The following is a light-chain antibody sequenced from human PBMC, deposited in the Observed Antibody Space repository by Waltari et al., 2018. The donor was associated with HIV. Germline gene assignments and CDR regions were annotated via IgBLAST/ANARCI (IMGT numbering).Light chain of an antibody. V-gene: IGLV1-47*01. CDR2: RNN. CDR3: ATWTDSLSGVV. J-gene: IGLJ2*01. CDR1: SSNIGSNY. Sequence: QSVLTQSPSASGTPGQRVTISCSASSSNIGSNYVYWYQQLPGTAPKLLLYRNNQRPSGVPDRFSSSKSGTSASLAISGLRSEDEAHYYCATWTDSLSGVVFGGGTKLRVL.